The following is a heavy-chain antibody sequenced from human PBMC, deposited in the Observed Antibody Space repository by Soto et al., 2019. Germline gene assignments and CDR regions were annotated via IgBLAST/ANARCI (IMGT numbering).Heavy chain of an antibody. J-gene: IGHJ3*02. Sequence: VKVSCKASGYTFTSYGISWVRQAPGQGLEWMGWISAYNGNTNYAQKLQGRVTMTTDTSTSTAYMELRSLRSDDTAVYYCARTALIQTYYDFWSGYYKDDAFDIWGQGTTVTVSS. D-gene: IGHD3-3*01. CDR2: ISAYNGNT. CDR1: GYTFTSYG. V-gene: IGHV1-18*04. CDR3: ARTALIQTYYDFWSGYYKDDAFDI.